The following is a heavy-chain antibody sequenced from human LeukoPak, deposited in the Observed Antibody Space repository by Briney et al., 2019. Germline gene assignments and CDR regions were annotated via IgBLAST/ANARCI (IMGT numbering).Heavy chain of an antibody. CDR1: GYTFTSYD. J-gene: IGHJ4*02. V-gene: IGHV1-8*01. Sequence: ASVKVSCKASGYTFTSYDINWVRQATGQGLEWMGWMNPNSGNTGYAQKFQGRVTMTRNTSISTAYMELSGLRSEDTAVYYCARGQDYCSSTSCSSDYWGQGTLVTVSS. D-gene: IGHD2-2*01. CDR3: ARGQDYCSSTSCSSDY. CDR2: MNPNSGNT.